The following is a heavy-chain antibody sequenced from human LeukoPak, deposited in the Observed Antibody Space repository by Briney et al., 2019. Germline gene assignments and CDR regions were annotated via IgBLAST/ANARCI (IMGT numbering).Heavy chain of an antibody. CDR1: GFTFSSYG. J-gene: IGHJ4*02. CDR2: ISYDGSNK. CDR3: AKDAFDY. Sequence: GRSLRLSCAASGFTFSSYGMHWVRQAPGKGLEWVAVISYDGSNKYYADSVKGRFTISRDNSKNTLYLQMNSLRVEDTAVYYCAKDAFDYWGQGTLVTVSS. V-gene: IGHV3-30*18.